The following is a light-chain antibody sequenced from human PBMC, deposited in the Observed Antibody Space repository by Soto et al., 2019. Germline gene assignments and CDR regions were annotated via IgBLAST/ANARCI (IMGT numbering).Light chain of an antibody. V-gene: IGLV1-44*01. CDR2: NNS. CDR1: GSNIGSNT. J-gene: IGLJ1*01. CDR3: AAWDDSLNGYV. Sequence: QSVLTQPPSASGTPGQRVTISCSGSGSNIGSNTVNWYQQLPGTAPKLLIYNNSQRPSGVPDRFSGSKSGTSASLAISGLQSDIEADYYSAAWDDSLNGYVFGIGTKLTVL.